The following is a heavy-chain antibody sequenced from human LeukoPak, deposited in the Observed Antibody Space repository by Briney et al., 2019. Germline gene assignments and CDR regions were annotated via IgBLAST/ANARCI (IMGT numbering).Heavy chain of an antibody. CDR2: IFHNGNT. CDR3: ARVGWGNVAAYPNWLDP. Sequence: PSETLSLTCTVSGDSISSNSHYWGWIRQPPGTGLEWIANIFHNGNTAYNPSLKRRVAISIDTSQNQLSLRLSSVTAADTAVYYCARVGWGNVAAYPNWLDPWGQGTVVTVSS. V-gene: IGHV4-39*07. D-gene: IGHD3-16*01. CDR1: GDSISSNSHY. J-gene: IGHJ5*02.